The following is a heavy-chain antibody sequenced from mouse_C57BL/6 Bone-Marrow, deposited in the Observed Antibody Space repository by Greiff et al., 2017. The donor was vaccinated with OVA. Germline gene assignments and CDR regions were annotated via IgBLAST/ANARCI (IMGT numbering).Heavy chain of an antibody. CDR1: GYAFTNYL. Sequence: QVQLQQSGAELVRPGTSVKESCKASGYAFTNYLIEWVKQRPGQGLEWIGVINPGSGGTNYNEKFKGKATLTADKSSSTAYMQLSSLTSEDSAVYFCARSVVATRYFDVWGTGTTVTVSS. V-gene: IGHV1-54*01. CDR2: INPGSGGT. CDR3: ARSVVATRYFDV. D-gene: IGHD1-1*01. J-gene: IGHJ1*03.